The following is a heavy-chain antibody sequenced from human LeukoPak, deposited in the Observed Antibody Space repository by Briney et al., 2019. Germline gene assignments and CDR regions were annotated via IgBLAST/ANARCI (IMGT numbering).Heavy chain of an antibody. D-gene: IGHD6-13*01. J-gene: IGHJ4*02. CDR3: ARVLEGIALTPLDFDY. Sequence: ASVKVSCKASGYTFTSYAMHWVRQAPGQRLEWMGWINAGNGNTKYSQKFQGRVTITRDTSASTAYMELSSLRSEDTAVYYCARVLEGIALTPLDFDYWGQGTLVTVSS. V-gene: IGHV1-3*01. CDR1: GYTFTSYA. CDR2: INAGNGNT.